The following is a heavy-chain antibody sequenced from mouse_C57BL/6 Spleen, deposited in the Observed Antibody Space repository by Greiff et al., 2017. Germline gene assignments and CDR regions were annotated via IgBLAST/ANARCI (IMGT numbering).Heavy chain of an antibody. D-gene: IGHD2-5*01. Sequence: EVQGVESGGDLVKPGGSLQLSCAASGFTFSSYGMSWVRQTPDKRLEWVATISSGGSYTYYPDSVKGRVTISRDNAKNTLYLQMSRLKSEDTSMYYFARQGAYSNYMGAMDYWGQGTSVTVSS. V-gene: IGHV5-6*01. CDR3: ARQGAYSNYMGAMDY. CDR1: GFTFSSYG. CDR2: ISSGGSYT. J-gene: IGHJ4*01.